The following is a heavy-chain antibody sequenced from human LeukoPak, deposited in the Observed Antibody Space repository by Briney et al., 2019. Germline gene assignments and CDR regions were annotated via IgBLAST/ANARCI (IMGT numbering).Heavy chain of an antibody. CDR1: GYTFTSYG. V-gene: IGHV1-18*01. D-gene: IGHD3-22*01. CDR2: ISAYNGNT. J-gene: IGHJ4*02. Sequence: ASVKVSCKASGYTFTSYGISWVRQAPGQGLEWMGWISAYNGNTNYAQKLQGRVTMTTDTSTSTAYMELRSLRSDDTAVYYCARDRADYYDSSGYSDYWAREPWSPSPQ. CDR3: ARDRADYYDSSGYSDY.